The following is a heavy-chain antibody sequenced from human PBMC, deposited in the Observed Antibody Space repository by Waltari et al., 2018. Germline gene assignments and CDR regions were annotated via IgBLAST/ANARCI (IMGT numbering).Heavy chain of an antibody. D-gene: IGHD6-6*01. CDR2: TNQSGST. CDR1: GGSFSGYY. J-gene: IGHJ2*01. V-gene: IGHV4-34*01. Sequence: QVQLQQWGAGLLKPSETLSLTCAVYGGSFSGYYWSWLRQPPGKGLGWIGETNQSGSTNYNPSLKSRVTISVDTSKNQFSLKLSSVTAADTAVYYCARDKYSSSSRRRFDLWGRGTLVTVSS. CDR3: ARDKYSSSSRRRFDL.